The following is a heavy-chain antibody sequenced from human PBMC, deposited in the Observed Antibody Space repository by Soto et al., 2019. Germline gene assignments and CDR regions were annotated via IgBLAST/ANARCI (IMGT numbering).Heavy chain of an antibody. D-gene: IGHD5-12*01. CDR1: GFTFSSYG. V-gene: IGHV3-30*18. CDR3: AKDLDDGYNLAGFAY. Sequence: GGSRRLSCAASGFTFSSYGMHWVRQAPGKGLEWVAVISYDGSNKYYADSVKGRFTISRDNSKNTLYLQMNSLRAEDTAVYYCAKDLDDGYNLAGFAYWVQGTLVTVSS. CDR2: ISYDGSNK. J-gene: IGHJ4*02.